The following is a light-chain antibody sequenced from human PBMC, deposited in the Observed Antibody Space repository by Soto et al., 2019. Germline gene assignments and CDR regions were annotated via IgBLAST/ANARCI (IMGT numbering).Light chain of an antibody. CDR1: QRISNN. Sequence: ERVMTQSPAILSVSPGERATLSGRASQRISNNLAWYQQKPGQAPRLLIYFASTRAAGIAARFSGSGSGTEFTLTISSLQSEDSAVYYCQHYNQWPLTFGGGTKVETK. CDR2: FAS. CDR3: QHYNQWPLT. J-gene: IGKJ4*01. V-gene: IGKV3-15*01.